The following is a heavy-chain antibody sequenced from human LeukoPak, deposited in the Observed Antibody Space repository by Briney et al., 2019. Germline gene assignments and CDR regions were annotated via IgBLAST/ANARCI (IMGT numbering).Heavy chain of an antibody. V-gene: IGHV1-24*01. CDR1: GYTLTELS. Sequence: ASVKVSCKVSGYTLTELSMHWVRQAPGKGLEWMGGFDPEDGETIYAQKFQGRVTMTEDTSTDTAYMELSSLRSEDTAVYYCAPYYDFWSGYYHFDYWGQGTLVTVSS. D-gene: IGHD3-3*01. J-gene: IGHJ4*02. CDR2: FDPEDGET. CDR3: APYYDFWSGYYHFDY.